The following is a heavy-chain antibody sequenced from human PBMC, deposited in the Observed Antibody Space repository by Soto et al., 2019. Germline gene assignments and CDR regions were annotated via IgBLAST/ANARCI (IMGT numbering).Heavy chain of an antibody. Sequence: GGSLRLCCVASGFNFGAFGMNWVRQAPGKGLEWVSSITLSSSYIYYADSVKGRFTVSRDNAKNSLYLDMKSLTVDDTAVYYCARDMKSVRFWGTNGFDPWGQGTLVTVSS. V-gene: IGHV3-21*01. CDR3: ARDMKSVRFWGTNGFDP. CDR1: GFNFGAFG. CDR2: ITLSSSYI. D-gene: IGHD3-16*01. J-gene: IGHJ5*02.